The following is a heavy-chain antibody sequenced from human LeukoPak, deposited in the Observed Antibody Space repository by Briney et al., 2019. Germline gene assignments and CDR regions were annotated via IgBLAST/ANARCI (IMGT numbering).Heavy chain of an antibody. CDR1: GYTFTSYA. CDR2: ISAYNGNT. CDR3: ARQTDTDDAFDI. Sequence: GASAKVSCKASGYTFTSYAMNWVRQAPGQGLEWMGWISAYNGNTNYAQKLQGRVTMTTDTSTSTAYMELRSLRSDDTAVYYCARQTDTDDAFDIWGQGTMVTVSS. J-gene: IGHJ3*02. D-gene: IGHD5-18*01. V-gene: IGHV1-18*01.